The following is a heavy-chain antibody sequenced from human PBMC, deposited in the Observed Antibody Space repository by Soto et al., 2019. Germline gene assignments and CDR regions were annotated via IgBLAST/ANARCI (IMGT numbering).Heavy chain of an antibody. V-gene: IGHV1-69*12. Sequence: QVQLVQSGAEVKKPGSSVKVSCKASGGTFSSYAISWVRQAPGQGLEWRGGIIPIFGTGNYAQKFQGRVTITADESTRTAYMELSSLRSEDTAVYYCARARTSTCPVGCWFDPWGQGTLVTVSS. CDR1: GGTFSSYA. CDR3: ARARTSTCPVGCWFDP. CDR2: IIPIFGTG. D-gene: IGHD2-15*01. J-gene: IGHJ5*02.